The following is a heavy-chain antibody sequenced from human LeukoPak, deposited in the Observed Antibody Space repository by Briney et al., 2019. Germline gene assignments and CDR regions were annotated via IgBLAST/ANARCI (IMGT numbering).Heavy chain of an antibody. CDR3: ARDRYFFDC. D-gene: IGHD3-9*01. J-gene: IGHJ4*02. CDR2: INHSGST. V-gene: IGHV4-34*01. Sequence: PSETLSLTCAVYGGSFSGYYWSWIRQPPGKGLEWIGEINHSGSTNYNPSLKSRVTISVDTSKNQFSLKLSSVTAADTAVYYCARDRYFFDCWGQGTLVTVSS. CDR1: GGSFSGYY.